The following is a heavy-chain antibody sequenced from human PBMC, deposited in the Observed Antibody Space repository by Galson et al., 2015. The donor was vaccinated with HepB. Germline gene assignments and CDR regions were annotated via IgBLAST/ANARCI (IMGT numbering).Heavy chain of an antibody. CDR1: GFTFGNFG. D-gene: IGHD5-12*01. CDR3: ARNTPSSGYDGFHY. J-gene: IGHJ4*02. Sequence: SLRLSCAASGFTFGNFGMHWVRQAPGRGLEWVSYLRYDGSVKYYADSVKGRFTVSRDNSKNTLYLYMNSLRPEDTAIYYCARNTPSSGYDGFHYGGQGTLVTVSS. CDR2: LRYDGSVK. V-gene: IGHV3-30*02.